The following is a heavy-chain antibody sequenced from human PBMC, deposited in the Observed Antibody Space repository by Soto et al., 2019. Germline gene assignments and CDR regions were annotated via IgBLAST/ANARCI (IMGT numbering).Heavy chain of an antibody. J-gene: IGHJ6*02. CDR1: GFTFSSYG. CDR2: IWYDGSNK. V-gene: IGHV3-33*01. Sequence: GGSLRLSCAASGFTFSSYGMHWVRQAPGKGLEWVAVIWYDGSNKYYADSVKGRFTISRDNSKNTLYLQMNSLRAEDTAVYYCAAPTHLTPDYYYYYGMDVWGQGTTVTVSS. CDR3: AAPTHLTPDYYYYYGMDV.